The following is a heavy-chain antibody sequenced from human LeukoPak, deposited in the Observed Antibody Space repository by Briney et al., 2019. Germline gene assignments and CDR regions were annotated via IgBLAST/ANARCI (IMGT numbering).Heavy chain of an antibody. V-gene: IGHV1-8*01. CDR1: GYTFTSYD. CDR2: MNPNSGNT. D-gene: IGHD6-19*01. CDR3: AREIAVAGTNYFDY. Sequence: ASVKVSCKASGYTFTSYDINWVRQATGQGLEWMGWMNPNSGNTGYAQKFQGRVTMTRNTSISTAYMELSSLRSDDTAVYYCAREIAVAGTNYFDYWGQGTLVTVSS. J-gene: IGHJ4*02.